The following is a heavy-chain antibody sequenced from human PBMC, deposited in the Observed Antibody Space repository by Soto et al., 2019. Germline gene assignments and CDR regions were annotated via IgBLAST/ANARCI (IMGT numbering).Heavy chain of an antibody. V-gene: IGHV4-31*03. D-gene: IGHD5-18*01. Sequence: SETLSLTCTVSGGSISSGGYYWSWIRQHPGKGLEWIGYIYYSGSTYYNPSLKSRVTISVDTSKNQFSLKLSSVTAADTAVYYCAGGRGGPWTAMVTNFDYWGQGTLVTVSS. CDR1: GGSISSGGYY. CDR3: AGGRGGPWTAMVTNFDY. CDR2: IYYSGST. J-gene: IGHJ4*02.